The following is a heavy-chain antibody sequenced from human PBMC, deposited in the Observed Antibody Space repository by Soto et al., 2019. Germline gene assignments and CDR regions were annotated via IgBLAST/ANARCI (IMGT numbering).Heavy chain of an antibody. CDR2: IDGSGGST. D-gene: IGHD3-16*01. CDR3: AKERLIVGTYTPDY. CDR1: GFTFSNYA. Sequence: PGGSLRLSCAASGFTFSNYAMNWVRQAPGMGLEWVSVIDGSGGSTYYADSVKGRFTISRDNSKNTLFLQMNNLRAEDTAVYYCAKERLIVGTYTPDYWGQGXLVTVSS. V-gene: IGHV3-23*01. J-gene: IGHJ4*02.